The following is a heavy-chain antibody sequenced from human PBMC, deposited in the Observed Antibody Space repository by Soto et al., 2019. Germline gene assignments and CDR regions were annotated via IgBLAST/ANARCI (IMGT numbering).Heavy chain of an antibody. CDR1: GVSINSDDNY. D-gene: IGHD1-26*01. CDR2: IYHSGST. V-gene: IGHV4-30-4*02. Sequence: SETLSLTCTVSGVSINSDDNYWSWVRQPPGKGLEWIGYIYHSGSTSYNPSLKSRLMMSIDTSKNQFSLKLTSMTAADTAVYYCARDMHAGFTHYFDPWGQGTLVTVSS. J-gene: IGHJ5*02. CDR3: ARDMHAGFTHYFDP.